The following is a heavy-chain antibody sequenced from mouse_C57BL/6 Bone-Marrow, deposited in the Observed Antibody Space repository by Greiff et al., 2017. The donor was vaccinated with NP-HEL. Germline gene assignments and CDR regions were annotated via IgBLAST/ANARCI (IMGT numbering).Heavy chain of an antibody. D-gene: IGHD1-1*01. CDR3: ARTYGSSYPFAY. J-gene: IGHJ3*01. CDR2: ILPSIGST. V-gene: IGHV15-2*01. Sequence: VQLQQSGSELRSPGSSVKLSCKDFDSEVFPIAYMSWVRQKPGHGFEWIGGILPSIGSTIYGEKFEDTATSVAETLSNTAYLELNSLTSEDSAIYYCARTYGSSYPFAYWGQGTLVTVSA. CDR1: DSEVFPIAY.